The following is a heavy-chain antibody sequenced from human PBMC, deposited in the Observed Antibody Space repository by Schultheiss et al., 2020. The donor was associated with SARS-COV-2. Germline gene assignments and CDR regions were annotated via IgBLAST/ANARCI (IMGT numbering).Heavy chain of an antibody. CDR1: GYTFNSYG. V-gene: IGHV1-69*13. CDR2: IIPIFGTA. J-gene: IGHJ6*02. D-gene: IGHD6-13*01. CDR3: ARDTGGLAAAGSTGVYYYYGMDV. Sequence: SVKVSCKASGYTFNSYGISWVRQAPGQGLEWMGGIIPIFGTANYAQKFQGRVTITADESTSTAYMELSSLRSEDTAVYYCARDTGGLAAAGSTGVYYYYGMDVWGQGTTVTVSS.